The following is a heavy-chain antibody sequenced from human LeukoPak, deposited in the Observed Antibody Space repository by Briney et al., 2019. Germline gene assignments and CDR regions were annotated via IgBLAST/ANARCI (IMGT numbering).Heavy chain of an antibody. D-gene: IGHD1-26*01. Sequence: PSETLSLTCAVYGGSFSGYYWSWIRQPPGKGLEWIGEINHSGSTNYNPSLKSRVTISVDTSKNQFSLKLSSVTAADTAVYYCARVVGWVDNYFDYWGQGTLVTVSS. CDR1: GGSFSGYY. J-gene: IGHJ4*02. V-gene: IGHV4-34*01. CDR3: ARVVGWVDNYFDY. CDR2: INHSGST.